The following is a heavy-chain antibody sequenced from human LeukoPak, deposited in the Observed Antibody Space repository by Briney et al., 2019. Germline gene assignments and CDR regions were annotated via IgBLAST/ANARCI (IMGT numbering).Heavy chain of an antibody. D-gene: IGHD1-14*01. CDR1: GFTFSSYS. CDR2: ISGSSSTI. V-gene: IGHV3-48*01. Sequence: PGGSLRLSCAASGFTFSSYSMNWVRQAPGKGLEWISYISGSSSTIYYADSVKGRFTISRDNTKNSLYLQMNSLGAEDTAVYFCARGLVVTTRDYWGQGTLVTVSS. CDR3: ARGLVVTTRDY. J-gene: IGHJ4*02.